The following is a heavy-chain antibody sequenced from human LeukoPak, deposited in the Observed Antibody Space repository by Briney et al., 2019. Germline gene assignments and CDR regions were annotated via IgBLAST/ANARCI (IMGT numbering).Heavy chain of an antibody. J-gene: IGHJ6*02. V-gene: IGHV5-51*01. CDR2: IYPGNSDT. D-gene: IGHD2-21*02. CDR1: GYSFSTYW. Sequence: GESLQISCKGSGYSFSTYWIGWVRQMPGKGLEWMGIIYPGNSDTGYSPTFQGQVTISADKSISTAYLQWSSLKASDTAMYYCARRAYCSGDCTRHYSYYYSMDVWGQGTTVTVSS. CDR3: ARRAYCSGDCTRHYSYYYSMDV.